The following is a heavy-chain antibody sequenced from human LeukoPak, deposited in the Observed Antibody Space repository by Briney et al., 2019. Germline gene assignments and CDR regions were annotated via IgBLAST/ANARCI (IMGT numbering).Heavy chain of an antibody. CDR1: GFTFSSYW. V-gene: IGHV3-7*01. D-gene: IGHD3-3*01. J-gene: IGHJ4*02. Sequence: GGSLRLSCAASGFTFSSYWMSWVRQAPGKGLEWVANIKQDGSEKYYVDSVKGRFTISRDNAKNSLYLQMNSLRAEDTAVYYRARAYYDFWSGYPRFDYWGQGTLVTVSS. CDR2: IKQDGSEK. CDR3: ARAYYDFWSGYPRFDY.